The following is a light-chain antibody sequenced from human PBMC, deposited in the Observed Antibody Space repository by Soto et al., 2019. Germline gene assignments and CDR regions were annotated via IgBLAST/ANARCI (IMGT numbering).Light chain of an antibody. V-gene: IGKV3-20*01. CDR3: QQYDSWLVWT. CDR2: GAS. Sequence: EIVLTQSPGTLSLSPGERATLSCRASQSVSSSYLAWYQQKPGQAPRLLIYGASTRATAIPARFSGSGSGTEFTLNITSLQSEDIAVYYCQQYDSWLVWTFGQGTKVEI. J-gene: IGKJ1*01. CDR1: QSVSSSY.